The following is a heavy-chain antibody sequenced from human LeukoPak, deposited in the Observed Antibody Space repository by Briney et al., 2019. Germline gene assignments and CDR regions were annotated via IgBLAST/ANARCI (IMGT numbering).Heavy chain of an antibody. V-gene: IGHV6-1*01. Sequence: SQTLSLTCVISGDSVASNSAVWTWIRQSPSRGLEWLGRAYYRSKWYNDYAISVKSRMSFNPDTSKNQFSLKLSSVTAADTAVYYCARHDEGGIAAAGTSFDYWGQGTLVTVSS. CDR1: GDSVASNSAV. D-gene: IGHD6-13*01. CDR2: AYYRSKWYN. CDR3: ARHDEGGIAAAGTSFDY. J-gene: IGHJ4*02.